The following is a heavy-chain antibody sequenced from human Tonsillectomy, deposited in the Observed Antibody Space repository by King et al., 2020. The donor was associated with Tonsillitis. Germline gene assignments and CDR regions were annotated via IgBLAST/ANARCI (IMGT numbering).Heavy chain of an antibody. J-gene: IGHJ6*02. CDR1: GYTLTSYD. CDR3: ALMVSLAKCFYHCGMDV. D-gene: IGHD2-8*01. CDR2: MNPNRGNT. Sequence: VQLVESGAEVKSPGAPVKVSCKASGYTLTSYDINWVRQATGQGLEWMGWMNPNRGNTGDLQKFQGRVTMTRNTSISTAYMELSSLRAEDTAVYYCALMVSLAKCFYHCGMDVWGQGTTVTVSS. V-gene: IGHV1-8*01.